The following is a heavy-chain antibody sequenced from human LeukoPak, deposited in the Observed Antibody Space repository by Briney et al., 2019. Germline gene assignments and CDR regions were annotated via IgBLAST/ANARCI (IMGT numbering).Heavy chain of an antibody. J-gene: IGHJ4*02. Sequence: GRSLGLSCAASGFTFSSYAMHWVRQAPGKGLEWVAVISYDGSNKYYADSVKGRFTISRDNSKNTLYLQMNSLRAEDTAVYYCARGRLVGNTGYYFDYWGQGTLVTVSS. CDR3: ARGRLVGNTGYYFDY. V-gene: IGHV3-30-3*01. CDR1: GFTFSSYA. D-gene: IGHD2-8*02. CDR2: ISYDGSNK.